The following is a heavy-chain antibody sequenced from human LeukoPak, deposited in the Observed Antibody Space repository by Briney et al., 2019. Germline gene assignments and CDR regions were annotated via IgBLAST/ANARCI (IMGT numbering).Heavy chain of an antibody. CDR2: TYYNSKWYN. J-gene: IGHJ6*03. D-gene: IGHD3-3*01. Sequence: SQTLSLTCAISGDSVSSNSAAWYWIRQSPSRGLEWLGRTYYNSKWYNDYAVSVKSRITINPDTSKNQFSLKLSSVTAADTAVYYCARVRFLEWLPTWIRYYYYYMDVWGKGTTVTVSS. CDR3: ARVRFLEWLPTWIRYYYYYMDV. V-gene: IGHV6-1*01. CDR1: GDSVSSNSAA.